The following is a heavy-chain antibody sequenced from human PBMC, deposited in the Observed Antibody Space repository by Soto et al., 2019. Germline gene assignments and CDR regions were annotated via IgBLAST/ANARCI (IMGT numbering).Heavy chain of an antibody. J-gene: IGHJ6*02. D-gene: IGHD6-13*01. CDR3: AKDLRYSSSWYVYYYYGMDV. CDR2: ISGSGGST. Sequence: EVQLLESGGGLVQPGGSLRLSCAASGFTFSSYAMSWVRQAPGKGLEWVSAISGSGGSTYYADSVKGWFTISRDNSKNTLYLQMNSLRAEDTAVYYCAKDLRYSSSWYVYYYYGMDVWGQGTTVTVSS. CDR1: GFTFSSYA. V-gene: IGHV3-23*01.